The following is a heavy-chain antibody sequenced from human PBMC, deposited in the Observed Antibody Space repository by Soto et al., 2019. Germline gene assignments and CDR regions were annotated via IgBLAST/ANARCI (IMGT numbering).Heavy chain of an antibody. CDR3: ASGGDSSSWKDLSDY. CDR1: GFTFSSYW. CDR2: INSDGSST. V-gene: IGHV3-74*01. J-gene: IGHJ4*02. D-gene: IGHD6-13*01. Sequence: EVQLVESGGGLVQPGGSLRLSCAASGFTFSSYWMHWVRQAPGKGLVWVSRINSDGSSTSYADSVKGRFTISRDNAKNTLYLQMNRLRAEDTAVYYCASGGDSSSWKDLSDYWGQGTLVTVSS.